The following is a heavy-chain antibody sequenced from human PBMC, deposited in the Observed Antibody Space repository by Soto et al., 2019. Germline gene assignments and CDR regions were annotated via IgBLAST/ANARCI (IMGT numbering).Heavy chain of an antibody. CDR2: IYYSGST. Sequence: SETLSLTCTASGGSISSGGYYWSWIRQHPGKGLEWIGYIYYSGSTYYNPSLKSRVTISVDTSKNQFSLKLSSVTAADTAVYYCARAAPFGGVIVLDYWGQGTLVTVSS. D-gene: IGHD3-16*02. V-gene: IGHV4-31*03. CDR3: ARAAPFGGVIVLDY. J-gene: IGHJ4*02. CDR1: GGSISSGGYY.